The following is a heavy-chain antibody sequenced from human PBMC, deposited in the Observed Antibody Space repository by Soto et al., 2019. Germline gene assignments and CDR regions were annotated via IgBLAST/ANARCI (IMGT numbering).Heavy chain of an antibody. D-gene: IGHD1-20*01. CDR1: GYTFTSYA. Sequence: QVQLVQSGAEEKKPGASVKVSCKASGYTFTSYAMHWVRQAPGQRLEWMGWINAGNGNTKYSQKFQGRVTFSRDTSASTAYLELSSLRSEDTAVYYCARGITLPTPLYYWGQGTLVTVSS. CDR2: INAGNGNT. CDR3: ARGITLPTPLYY. J-gene: IGHJ4*02. V-gene: IGHV1-3*05.